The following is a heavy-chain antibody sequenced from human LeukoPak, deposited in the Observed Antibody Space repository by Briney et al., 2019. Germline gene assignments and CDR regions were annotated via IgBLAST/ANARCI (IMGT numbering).Heavy chain of an antibody. Sequence: ASVKVSCKASGYTFTSYYMHWVRQAPGQGLEWMGIINPSGGSTSYAQKFQGRVTMTRDTSTSTVYMELSSLRSEDTAVYYCAGRENVLRYFDWGEGTLVTVSS. CDR3: AGRENVLRYFD. J-gene: IGHJ4*02. CDR2: INPSGGST. CDR1: GYTFTSYY. D-gene: IGHD3-9*01. V-gene: IGHV1-46*01.